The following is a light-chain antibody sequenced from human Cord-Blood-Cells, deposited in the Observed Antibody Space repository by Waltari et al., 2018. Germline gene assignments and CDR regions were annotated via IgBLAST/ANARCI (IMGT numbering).Light chain of an antibody. CDR1: QSVSSN. CDR3: QQYHNWPIT. Sequence: ELVMPQSPATLSVSPGERATLSCRASQSVSSNLAWYQQKPGQAPRLLIYGASTRTTGIPARLSRSGSGTEFTLTISSLQSEDFVVYDCQQYHNWPITLGGGTKVEI. V-gene: IGKV3-15*01. CDR2: GAS. J-gene: IGKJ4*01.